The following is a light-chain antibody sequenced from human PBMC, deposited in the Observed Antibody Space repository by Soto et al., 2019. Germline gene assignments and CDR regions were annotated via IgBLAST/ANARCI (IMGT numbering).Light chain of an antibody. CDR2: YDD. Sequence: QSVLTQPPSVSEAPRQRVTISCSGSSSNIGNNAVSWYQQLPGKAPKLLIYYDDLLPSGVSDRFSGSRSGTSASLAISGLQSEDEADYYCAAWDDSLNALLFGGGTKLTVL. V-gene: IGLV1-36*01. CDR1: SSNIGNNA. J-gene: IGLJ2*01. CDR3: AAWDDSLNALL.